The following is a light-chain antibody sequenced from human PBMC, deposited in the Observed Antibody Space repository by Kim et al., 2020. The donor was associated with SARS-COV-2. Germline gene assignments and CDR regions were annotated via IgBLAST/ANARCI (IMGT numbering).Light chain of an antibody. Sequence: ASGGDSVTISCRARQDSSNFLAWFQLQPGKPPLLLFYAAAAFKPGPPTRCSGSGAGTDTTPTVTSLQADVVATYYCQKCDSAPWTFGQGTQLEIK. CDR1: QDSSNF. CDR2: AAA. J-gene: IGKJ1*01. V-gene: IGKV1-27*01. CDR3: QKCDSAPWT.